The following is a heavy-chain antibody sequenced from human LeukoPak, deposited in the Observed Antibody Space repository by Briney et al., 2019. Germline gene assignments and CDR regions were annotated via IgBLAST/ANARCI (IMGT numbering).Heavy chain of an antibody. V-gene: IGHV3-7*01. CDR2: IKQDGSEK. CDR3: ARGGGDNYCSGGSCYDYYYYGMDV. D-gene: IGHD2-15*01. Sequence: GGSLRLSCAASGFTFSSYWMSWVRQAPGKGLEWVANIKQDGSEKYYVDSVKGRFTISRDNAKNSLYLLMNSLRAEDTAVYYCARGGGDNYCSGGSCYDYYYYGMDVWGQGTTVTVSS. J-gene: IGHJ6*02. CDR1: GFTFSSYW.